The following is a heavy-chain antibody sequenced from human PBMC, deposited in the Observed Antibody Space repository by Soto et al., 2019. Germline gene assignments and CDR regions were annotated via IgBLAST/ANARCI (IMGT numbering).Heavy chain of an antibody. D-gene: IGHD1-26*01. CDR3: AHVRQWDGTHSYDY. CDR2: IFWNGEK. Sequence: QVTLKESGPVLVKPTEPLTLTCAVSGFSPRDSKVGVSWIRQPPGKALEWLTHIFWNGEKSYSTSLERRLTISKAHSKGQVVLTMTNMDPVDTATSFCAHVRQWDGTHSYDYWGRGTLVTVSS. J-gene: IGHJ4*02. V-gene: IGHV2-26*01. CDR1: GFSPRDSKVG.